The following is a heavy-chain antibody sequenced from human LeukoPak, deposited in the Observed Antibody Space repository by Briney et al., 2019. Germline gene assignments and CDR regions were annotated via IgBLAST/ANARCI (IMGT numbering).Heavy chain of an antibody. CDR1: GYTFTSYD. D-gene: IGHD1-26*01. V-gene: IGHV1-8*01. Sequence: ASVKVSCKASGYTFTSYDFNWVRQATGRGLEWMGWMNPNSGNTGYAQKFQGRVTMTRNTSISTAYMELSSLRSDDTAVYYCARVAYVTWELLRPQYYFDYWGQGTLVTVSS. J-gene: IGHJ4*02. CDR3: ARVAYVTWELLRPQYYFDY. CDR2: MNPNSGNT.